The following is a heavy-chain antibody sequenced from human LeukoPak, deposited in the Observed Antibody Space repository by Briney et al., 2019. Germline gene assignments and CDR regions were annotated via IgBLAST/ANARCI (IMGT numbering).Heavy chain of an antibody. D-gene: IGHD1-14*01. V-gene: IGHV4-59*01. CDR1: GGSISSYY. CDR3: AREGPGSTGAFDI. Sequence: SETLSLTCTVSGGSISSYYWSWIRQPPGKGLEWIGYIYYSGSTNYKPSLKSRVTISVDTSKNQFSLKLSSVTAADTAVYYCAREGPGSTGAFDIWGQGTMVTVSS. J-gene: IGHJ3*02. CDR2: IYYSGST.